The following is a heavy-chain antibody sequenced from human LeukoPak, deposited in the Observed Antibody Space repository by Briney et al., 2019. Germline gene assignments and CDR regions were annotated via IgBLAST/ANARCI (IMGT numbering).Heavy chain of an antibody. V-gene: IGHV1-69*13. CDR3: ARGIGITGTSLFDY. Sequence: SVKVSCKASGGTFSSYAISWVRQAPGQGLEWMGGIIPIFGTANYAQKFQGRVTITADESTSTAYMELSSLRSEDTAVYYCARGIGITGTSLFDYWGQGTLVTVSS. D-gene: IGHD1-7*01. CDR2: IIPIFGTA. J-gene: IGHJ4*02. CDR1: GGTFSSYA.